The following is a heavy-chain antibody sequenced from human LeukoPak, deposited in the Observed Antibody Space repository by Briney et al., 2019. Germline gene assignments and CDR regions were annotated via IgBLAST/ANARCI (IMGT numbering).Heavy chain of an antibody. CDR3: ARDRIVTTDYYYGMDV. D-gene: IGHD4-11*01. CDR2: INPSGGST. Sequence: GASVKVSCKASGYTFTSYYMHWVRQAPGQGLEWVGIINPSGGSTSYAQKFQGRVTMTRDTSTSTVYMELSSLRSEDTAVYYCARDRIVTTDYYYGMDVWGQGTTVTVSS. CDR1: GYTFTSYY. V-gene: IGHV1-46*01. J-gene: IGHJ6*02.